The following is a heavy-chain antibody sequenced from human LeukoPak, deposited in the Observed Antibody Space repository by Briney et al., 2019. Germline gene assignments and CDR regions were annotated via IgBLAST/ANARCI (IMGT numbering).Heavy chain of an antibody. Sequence: KPSETLSLTCTVSGGSISSSSYYWGWIRQPPGKGLEWIGSIYYSGSTYYNPSLKSRVTISVDTSKNQFSLKLSSVTAADTTVYYCARQPYSSSDGSRYWGQGTLVTVPS. D-gene: IGHD6-13*01. CDR1: GGSISSSSYY. J-gene: IGHJ4*02. V-gene: IGHV4-39*01. CDR3: ARQPYSSSDGSRY. CDR2: IYYSGST.